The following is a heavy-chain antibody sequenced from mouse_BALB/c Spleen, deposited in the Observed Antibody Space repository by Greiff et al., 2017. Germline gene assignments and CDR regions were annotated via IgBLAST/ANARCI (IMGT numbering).Heavy chain of an antibody. J-gene: IGHJ2*01. CDR1: GFTFSSYG. CDR3: ARRFYYDCEVWLDY. Sequence: EVQGVESGGDLVKPGGSLKLSCAASGFTFSSYGMSWVRQTPDKRLEWVATISSGGSYTYYPDSVKGRFTISRDNAKNTLYLQMSSLKSEDTAMYYCARRFYYDCEVWLDYWGQGTTLTVSS. V-gene: IGHV5-6*01. D-gene: IGHD2-4*01. CDR2: ISSGGSYT.